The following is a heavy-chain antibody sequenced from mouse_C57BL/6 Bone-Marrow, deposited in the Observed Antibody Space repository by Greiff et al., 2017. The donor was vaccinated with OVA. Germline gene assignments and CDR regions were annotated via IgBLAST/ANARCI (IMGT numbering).Heavy chain of an antibody. Sequence: EVKLMESGGGLVQPGGSLKLSCAASGFTFSDYGMAWVRQAPRKGPEWVAFISNLAYSIYYADTVTGRITISRENAKNTLYLEMSSLRSEDTAMYYCAGHRTVVAHWYFDVWGTGTTVTVSS. CDR2: ISNLAYSI. D-gene: IGHD1-1*01. CDR3: AGHRTVVAHWYFDV. CDR1: GFTFSDYG. V-gene: IGHV5-15*01. J-gene: IGHJ1*03.